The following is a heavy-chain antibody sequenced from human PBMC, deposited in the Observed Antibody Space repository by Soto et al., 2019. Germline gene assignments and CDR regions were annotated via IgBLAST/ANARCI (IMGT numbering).Heavy chain of an antibody. J-gene: IGHJ4*02. V-gene: IGHV2-5*01. D-gene: IGHD1-26*01. CDR3: ANRAHQTGDFDY. Sequence: QITLKESGPPLVKPTQTLTLTCTFSGFSLSTSGVSVGWIRQPPGKALEWLGLIYWHDGKRYSPSLKSRLTIPKDTSKNQVVLTMTNMDPVDTPTYYCANRAHQTGDFDYLGQGTLVTVSS. CDR1: GFSLSTSGVS. CDR2: IYWHDGK.